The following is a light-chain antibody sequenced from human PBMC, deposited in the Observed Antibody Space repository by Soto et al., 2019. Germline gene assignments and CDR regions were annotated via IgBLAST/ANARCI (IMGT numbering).Light chain of an antibody. CDR3: QQYESSPFT. CDR2: GAS. J-gene: IGKJ5*01. CDR1: ESIRSYS. Sequence: ETVLTQSPGTLSLSRGETATLSCRASESIRSYSLAGYQQKPGQPARLLIYGASNRATDIPARFSGGGSGTYYSRTITRLESEDFAVYDCQQYESSPFTFGQGTRLDIK. V-gene: IGKV3-20*01.